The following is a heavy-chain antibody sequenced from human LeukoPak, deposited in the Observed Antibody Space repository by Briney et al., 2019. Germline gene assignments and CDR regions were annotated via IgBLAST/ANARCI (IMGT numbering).Heavy chain of an antibody. CDR2: IYYSGST. J-gene: IGHJ4*02. D-gene: IGHD2-2*01. V-gene: IGHV4-39*07. Sequence: PSETLSLTCTVSGGSISSSSYYWGWIRQPPGKGLEWIGSIYYSGSTNYNPSLKSRVTISVDTSKNQFSLKLSSVTAADTAVYYCARTVVPAAVYFDYWGQGTLVTVSS. CDR1: GGSISSSSYY. CDR3: ARTVVPAAVYFDY.